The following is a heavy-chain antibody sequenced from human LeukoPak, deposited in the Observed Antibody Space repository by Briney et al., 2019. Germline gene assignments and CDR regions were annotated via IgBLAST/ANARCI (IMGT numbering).Heavy chain of an antibody. Sequence: GGSLRLSCAASGFTFSSYAMHWVRQAPGKGLEWVAVISYDGSNKYYADSVKGRFTISRDNSKNTLYLQMNSLRAEDTAVYYCARAHMVRGVSPSGYWGQGTLVTVSS. J-gene: IGHJ4*02. CDR2: ISYDGSNK. CDR3: ARAHMVRGVSPSGY. CDR1: GFTFSSYA. V-gene: IGHV3-30-3*01. D-gene: IGHD3-10*01.